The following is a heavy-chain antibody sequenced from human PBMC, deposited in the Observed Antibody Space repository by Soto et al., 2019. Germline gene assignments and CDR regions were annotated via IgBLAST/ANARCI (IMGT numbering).Heavy chain of an antibody. D-gene: IGHD2-15*01. J-gene: IGHJ3*01. V-gene: IGHV3-23*01. CDR1: GLTFSNFA. CDR3: ASLDCSGGSCEADAFDV. CDR2: TSGSGGST. Sequence: EAQLSESGGGLIQPGGSLRLSCVASGLTFSNFAMNWVRQAPGKGLEWVSGTSGSGGSTSYGDSVKGRFIISRDNSKSTLYLQMNSLRVEDTAVYYCASLDCSGGSCEADAFDVWGPGTRVTVSS.